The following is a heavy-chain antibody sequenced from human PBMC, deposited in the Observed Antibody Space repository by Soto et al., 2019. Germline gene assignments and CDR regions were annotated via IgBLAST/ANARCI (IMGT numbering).Heavy chain of an antibody. J-gene: IGHJ3*01. D-gene: IGHD3-3*02. CDR1: GFTFNDYV. CDR2: MTYDGATE. V-gene: IGHV3-30*14. Sequence: QVHLVESGGGVVQPGRSLRLSCAASGFTFNDYVIHWVRQAAGKGLEWVAYMTYDGATEYYADSVKGRFTVSRDNSKRTMSLQMNSFRPEDTYVYYCARVRLSIAVNDAIDVWGQGTTVTVSS. CDR3: ARVRLSIAVNDAIDV.